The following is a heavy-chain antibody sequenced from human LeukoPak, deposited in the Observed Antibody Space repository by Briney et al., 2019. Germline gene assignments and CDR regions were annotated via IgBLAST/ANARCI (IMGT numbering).Heavy chain of an antibody. J-gene: IGHJ6*03. CDR3: ARMELLGSYYYYYMDV. Sequence: KAGGSLRLSCAASGFTFSSYSMNWVRQAPGKGLEWVSSISSSSSYIYYADSVKGRFTISRDNAKNSLYLQMNSLRAEDTAVYYCARMELLGSYYYYYMDVWGKGTTVTVSS. V-gene: IGHV3-21*01. CDR2: ISSSSSYI. D-gene: IGHD3-10*01. CDR1: GFTFSSYS.